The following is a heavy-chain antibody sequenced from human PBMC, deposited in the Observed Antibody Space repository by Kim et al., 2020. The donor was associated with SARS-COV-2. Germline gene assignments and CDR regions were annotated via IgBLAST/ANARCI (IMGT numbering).Heavy chain of an antibody. Sequence: AQKFQGRVTMTRNTSISTAYMELSSLRSEDTAVYYCARVAWQQLAHIDYWGQGTPVTVSS. J-gene: IGHJ4*02. CDR3: ARVAWQQLAHIDY. V-gene: IGHV1-8*01. D-gene: IGHD6-13*01.